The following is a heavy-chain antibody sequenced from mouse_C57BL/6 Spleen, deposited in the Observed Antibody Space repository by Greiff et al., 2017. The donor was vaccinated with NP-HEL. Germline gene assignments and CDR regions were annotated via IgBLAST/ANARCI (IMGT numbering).Heavy chain of an antibody. Sequence: EVKVVESGGGLVKPGGSLKLSCAASGFTFSDYGMHWVRQAPEKGLEWVAYISSGSSTIYYADTVKGRFTISRDNAKNTLVLQMTSLRSEDTAMYYCASAYYSNYFAYWGQGTTLTVSS. J-gene: IGHJ2*01. CDR3: ASAYYSNYFAY. D-gene: IGHD2-5*01. CDR1: GFTFSDYG. V-gene: IGHV5-17*01. CDR2: ISSGSSTI.